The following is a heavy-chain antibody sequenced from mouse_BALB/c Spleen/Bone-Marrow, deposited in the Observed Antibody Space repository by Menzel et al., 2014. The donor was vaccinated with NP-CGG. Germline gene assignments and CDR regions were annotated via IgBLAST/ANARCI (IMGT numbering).Heavy chain of an antibody. CDR1: GYTFTDYA. CDR3: ARRTNLQGDFGV. D-gene: IGHD1-3*01. J-gene: IGHJ1*01. Sequence: QVQLKHSGPELVRPGVSVKISCKGSGYTFTDYAMHWVKQSHAKSLEWIGVISTYSGNTNYNQKFKGKATMTVDKSSSTAYMELARLTSEDSAIYYCARRTNLQGDFGVWGAGTTVTVSS. CDR2: ISTYSGNT. V-gene: IGHV1-67*01.